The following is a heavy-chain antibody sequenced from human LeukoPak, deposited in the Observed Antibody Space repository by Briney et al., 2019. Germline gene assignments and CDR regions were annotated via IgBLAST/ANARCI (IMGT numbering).Heavy chain of an antibody. CDR1: GFTFSNDW. J-gene: IGHJ4*02. V-gene: IGHV3-74*01. CDR3: ARGRGGSYHY. Sequence: PGGSLRLSCAASGFTFSNDWMHWVRQAPGKGLVWVSRINTDGSTTTYADSVKGRFTISRENAKNTLYLQMNSLRVEDTAVYYCARGRGGSYHYWGQGTLVTVSS. D-gene: IGHD1-26*01. CDR2: INTDGSTT.